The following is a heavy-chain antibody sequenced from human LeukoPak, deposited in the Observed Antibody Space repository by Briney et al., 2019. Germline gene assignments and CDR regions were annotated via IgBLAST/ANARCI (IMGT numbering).Heavy chain of an antibody. CDR2: IYHSGST. CDR3: ARGRGVLLWFGELLTTSRWFDP. V-gene: IGHV4-30-2*01. Sequence: PSQTLSLTCTVSGGSISSGGYYWSWIRQPPGKGLEWIGYIYHSGSTYYNPSLKSRVTISVDRSKNQFSLKLSSVTAADTAVYYCARGRGVLLWFGELLTTSRWFDPWGQGTLVTVSS. CDR1: GGSISSGGYY. D-gene: IGHD3-10*01. J-gene: IGHJ5*02.